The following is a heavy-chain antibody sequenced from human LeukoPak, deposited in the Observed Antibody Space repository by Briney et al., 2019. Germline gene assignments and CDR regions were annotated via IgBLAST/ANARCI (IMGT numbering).Heavy chain of an antibody. V-gene: IGHV4-34*01. D-gene: IGHD6-19*01. J-gene: IGHJ4*02. CDR1: GGSFSGYY. Sequence: SETLSLTCAVYGGSFSGYYWSWIRQPPGKGLEWIGEINHSGSTNYNPSLKSRVTISLDTSKNQFSLKLSSVTAADTAVYYCARADIAVADYFDYWGQGTLVTVSS. CDR2: INHSGST. CDR3: ARADIAVADYFDY.